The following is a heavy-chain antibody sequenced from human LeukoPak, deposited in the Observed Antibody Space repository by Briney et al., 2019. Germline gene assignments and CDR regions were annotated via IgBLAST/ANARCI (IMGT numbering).Heavy chain of an antibody. CDR2: ISYDGSNK. J-gene: IGHJ4*02. CDR1: GLSFSSYG. V-gene: IGHV3-30*18. CDR3: AKDRYSSGWYLDY. D-gene: IGHD6-19*01. Sequence: PGRSLRLSCAASGLSFSSYGMHWVPQAPGKGLEWVAVISYDGSNKYYADSVKGRFTISRDNSKNTLYLQVNSLRAEDTAVYYCAKDRYSSGWYLDYWGQGTLVTVSS.